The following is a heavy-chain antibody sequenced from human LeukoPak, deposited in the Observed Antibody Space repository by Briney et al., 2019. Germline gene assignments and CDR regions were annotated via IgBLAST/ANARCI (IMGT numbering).Heavy chain of an antibody. J-gene: IGHJ6*02. D-gene: IGHD3-22*01. CDR2: ISAYNGNT. CDR1: GYTFTSYG. CDR3: ARDYSSGYYYYYYYGMDV. Sequence: ASVTVSCKASGYTFTSYGISWVRQAPGQGLEWMGWISAYNGNTNYAQKLQGRVTMTTDTSTSTAYMELRSLRSDDTAVYYCARDYSSGYYYYYYYGMDVWGQGTTVTVSS. V-gene: IGHV1-18*01.